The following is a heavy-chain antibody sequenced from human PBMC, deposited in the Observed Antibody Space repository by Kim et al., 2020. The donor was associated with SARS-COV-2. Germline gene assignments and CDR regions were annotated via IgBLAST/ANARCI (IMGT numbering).Heavy chain of an antibody. CDR2: IYPYDSDT. J-gene: IGHJ3*02. V-gene: IGHV5-51*01. CDR1: GYNFLTYW. Sequence: GESLKISCKGSGYNFLTYWIAWVRQMPGKGLEWMGIIYPYDSDTIYSPSFQGRVTISVDKSISAAYLQWSSLKASDTAMYFCATRQGDAFDIWGLGTSVT. CDR3: ATRQGDAFDI.